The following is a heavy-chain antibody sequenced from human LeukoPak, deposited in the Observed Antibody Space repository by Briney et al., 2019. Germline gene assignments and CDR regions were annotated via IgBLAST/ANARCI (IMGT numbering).Heavy chain of an antibody. V-gene: IGHV4-4*07. D-gene: IGHD3-22*01. Sequence: MASETLSLTCTVSGGSISSYYWSWIRQPAGKGLEWIGRIYTSGSTNYNPSLKSRVTMSVDTSKNQFSLKLSSVTAADTAVYYCAKGDYYDTRRLGAFDIWGQGTMVTVSS. J-gene: IGHJ3*02. CDR3: AKGDYYDTRRLGAFDI. CDR1: GGSISSYY. CDR2: IYTSGST.